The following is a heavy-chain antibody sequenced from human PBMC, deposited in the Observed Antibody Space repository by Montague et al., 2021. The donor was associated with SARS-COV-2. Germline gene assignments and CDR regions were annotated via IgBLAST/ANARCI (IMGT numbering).Heavy chain of an antibody. CDR2: YSTWNT. Sequence: YSTWNTFYNPSLKSRLTISVDTSKNQFSLKLSSVTAADTAVHYCAREGGRFQHWLRGDDASALWGQGTMVTVSA. J-gene: IGHJ3*01. V-gene: IGHV4-31*02. CDR3: AREGGRFQHWLRGDDASAL. D-gene: IGHD3-9*01.